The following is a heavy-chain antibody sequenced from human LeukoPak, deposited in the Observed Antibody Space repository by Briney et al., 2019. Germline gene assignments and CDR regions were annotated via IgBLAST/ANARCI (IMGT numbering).Heavy chain of an antibody. CDR2: ISGSGGST. V-gene: IGHV3-23*01. CDR1: GFTFNSYA. Sequence: PGGSLRLSCAVSGFTFNSYAMSWVRQAPGKGLEWVLTISGSGGSTYYADSVMGRFTISRDNSKNTLYLQMNSLRAEDTAVYYCAKGEAAAGLFGCWGQGTLVTVSS. CDR3: AKGEAAAGLFGC. J-gene: IGHJ4*02. D-gene: IGHD6-13*01.